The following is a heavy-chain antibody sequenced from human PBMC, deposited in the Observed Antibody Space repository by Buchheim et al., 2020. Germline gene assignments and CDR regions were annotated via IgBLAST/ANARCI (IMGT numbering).Heavy chain of an antibody. CDR3: AREGCSGGSCYFNWFDP. V-gene: IGHV4-59*01. D-gene: IGHD2-15*01. CDR2: IYYRGST. J-gene: IGHJ5*02. Sequence: QVQLQESGPGLVKPSETLSLPCTVSGGSISSYYWSWIRQPPGKGLEWLGYIYYRGSTNYNPSLTSRATTSVDTSTNQSSLQLSSVTAADTAVYYCAREGCSGGSCYFNWFDPWGQGTL. CDR1: GGSISSYY.